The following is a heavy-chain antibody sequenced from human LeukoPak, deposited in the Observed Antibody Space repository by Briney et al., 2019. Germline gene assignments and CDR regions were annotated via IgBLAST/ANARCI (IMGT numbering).Heavy chain of an antibody. Sequence: SETLPLTCTVSGGSVSSSSYYWGWIRQPPGKGLEWIGNIYYTGSTNGNPSHKSRVTISVDTSKNQFSLKLSSVTAADTAVYYCARGARNPADWGQGTLVTVSS. CDR2: IYYTGST. CDR3: ARGARNPAD. V-gene: IGHV4-61*01. J-gene: IGHJ4*02. D-gene: IGHD1-14*01. CDR1: GGSVSSSSYY.